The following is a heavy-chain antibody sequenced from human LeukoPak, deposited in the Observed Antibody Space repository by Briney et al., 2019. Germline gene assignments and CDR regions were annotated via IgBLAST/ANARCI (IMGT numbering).Heavy chain of an antibody. V-gene: IGHV3-7*01. CDR3: ASAPYDYVWGSYMARHAFDI. J-gene: IGHJ3*02. Sequence: GGSLRLSCAASGFTFSSYWMSWVRQAPGKGLEWVANIKQDGSEKYCVDSVKGRFTISRDNAKNSLYLQMNSLRAEDTAVYYCASAPYDYVWGSYMARHAFDIWGQGTMVTVSS. CDR2: IKQDGSEK. CDR1: GFTFSSYW. D-gene: IGHD3-16*01.